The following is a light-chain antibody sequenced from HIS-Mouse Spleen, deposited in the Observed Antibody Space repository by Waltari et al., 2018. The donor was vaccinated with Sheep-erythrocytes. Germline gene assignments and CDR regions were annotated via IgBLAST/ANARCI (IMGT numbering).Light chain of an antibody. CDR3: QQFNNYPRT. CDR1: QGISSA. CDR2: DAS. J-gene: IGKJ1*01. V-gene: IGKV1D-13*01. Sequence: AIQLTQSPSSLSASVGDRVTITCRASQGISSALALYQQKPGKAPKLLIYDASSLASGVPSRFSGSGSGTDFPLTISSLQPEDFATYYCQQFNNYPRTFGQGTKVEIK.